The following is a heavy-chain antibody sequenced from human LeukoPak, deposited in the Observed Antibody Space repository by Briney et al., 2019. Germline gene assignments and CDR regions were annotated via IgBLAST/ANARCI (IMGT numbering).Heavy chain of an antibody. D-gene: IGHD3-3*01. V-gene: IGHV4-34*01. CDR1: GGSFSGYY. CDR2: INHSGST. CDR3: ARGESITIFGVVIIGYNWFDP. Sequence: SETLSLTCAVYGGSFSGYYWSWLRQPPGKGLEWIGEINHSGSTNYNPSLKSRVTISVDTSKNQFSLKLNSATAADTAVYYCARGESITIFGVVIIGYNWFDPWGQGTLVTVSS. J-gene: IGHJ5*02.